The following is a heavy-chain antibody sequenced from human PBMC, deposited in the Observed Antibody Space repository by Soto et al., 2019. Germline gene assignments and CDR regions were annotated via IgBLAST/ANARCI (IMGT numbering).Heavy chain of an antibody. CDR1: GYPFSKYG. CDR2: IKPDNGDT. V-gene: IGHV1-18*04. Sequence: QLQLVKSGAEVERPGASVRVSCKAYGYPFSKYGISWIRQAPGQGLEWMGWIKPDNGDTNYAQKFQGRVTMTTDTSSNTAYMELRSLRSDDTAVYYCATSYDSGFDPWGQGTLVSVSS. D-gene: IGHD5-12*01. J-gene: IGHJ5*02. CDR3: ATSYDSGFDP.